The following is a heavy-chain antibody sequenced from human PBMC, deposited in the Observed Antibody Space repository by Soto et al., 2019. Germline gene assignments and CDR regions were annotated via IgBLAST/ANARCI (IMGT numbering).Heavy chain of an antibody. Sequence: EVQLVESGGGLVQPGGSLRLSCAASGFTFTTYAMHWVRQAPGKGLQYVAAISTDGGGTYYTDSVKGRFTISRDNSKNTLYLQMGSLRGEDMAVYYCARYGSGSAYDPWGQGTLVTVSS. CDR2: ISTDGGGT. V-gene: IGHV3-64*07. D-gene: IGHD3-10*01. J-gene: IGHJ5*02. CDR3: ARYGSGSAYDP. CDR1: GFTFTTYA.